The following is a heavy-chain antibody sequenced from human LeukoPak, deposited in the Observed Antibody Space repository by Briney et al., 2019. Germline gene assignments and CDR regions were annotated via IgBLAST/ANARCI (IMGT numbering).Heavy chain of an antibody. D-gene: IGHD2/OR15-2a*01. V-gene: IGHV3-33*01. CDR2: IWYDGGNK. Sequence: GGSLRLSCAASGFTFSSYGMHWVRQAPGKGLEWVAVIWYDGGNKYYADSVKSRFTISRDNSKNTLYLQMNSLRAEDTAVYYCARDDPIIVPRWADYWGQGTLVTVSS. J-gene: IGHJ4*02. CDR1: GFTFSSYG. CDR3: ARDDPIIVPRWADY.